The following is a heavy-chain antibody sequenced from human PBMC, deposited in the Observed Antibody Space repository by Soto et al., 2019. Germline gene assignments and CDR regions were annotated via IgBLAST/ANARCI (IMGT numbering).Heavy chain of an antibody. J-gene: IGHJ4*02. V-gene: IGHV3-53*04. Sequence: GGSLRLSCAASGFTVSSNYMSWVRQAPGKGLEWVSVIYSGGSTYYADSVKGRFTISRHNSKNTLYLQMNSLRAEDTAVYYCARGWPHCSSTSCYPGLLDYWGQGTLVTVSS. CDR2: IYSGGST. CDR1: GFTVSSNY. CDR3: ARGWPHCSSTSCYPGLLDY. D-gene: IGHD2-2*01.